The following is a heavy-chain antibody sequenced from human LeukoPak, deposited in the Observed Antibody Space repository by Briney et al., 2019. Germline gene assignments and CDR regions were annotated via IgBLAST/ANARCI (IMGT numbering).Heavy chain of an antibody. V-gene: IGHV3-64*01. J-gene: IGHJ6*03. CDR3: ARSPPAVNYMDV. CDR1: GFTFSSYP. Sequence: GGSLRLSCAASGFTFSSYPMHWVRQAPGKGLECVSAVSSDGVSTYYGNSVKGRFTISRDNFKNTLYLQMGSLRAEDMAVYYCARSPPAVNYMDVWGKGTTVTVSS. CDR2: VSSDGVST. D-gene: IGHD4-17*01.